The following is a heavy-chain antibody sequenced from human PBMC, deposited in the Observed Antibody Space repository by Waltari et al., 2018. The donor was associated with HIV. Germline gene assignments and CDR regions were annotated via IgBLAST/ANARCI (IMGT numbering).Heavy chain of an antibody. CDR1: RYPGTYNG. V-gene: IGHV3-48*02. Sequence: VQTMGSVGDFRHTECARRLSRAATRYPGTYNGHSWGRQAPGKGLEWISFISTTSNTIYYAASVKGRFTISRDNANNSLYLQMNSLTDEDTAIYYCARISTPRVSSWDVDFD. D-gene: IGHD6-13*01. CDR2: ISTTSNTI. J-gene: IGHJ4*01. CDR3: ARISTPRVSSWDVDFD.